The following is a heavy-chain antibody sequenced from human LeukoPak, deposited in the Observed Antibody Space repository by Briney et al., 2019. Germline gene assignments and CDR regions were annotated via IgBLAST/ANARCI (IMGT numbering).Heavy chain of an antibody. V-gene: IGHV3-11*01. CDR3: ARARGYCSGGSCRPGMIVAFDI. CDR2: ISSSGSTI. CDR1: GFTFSDYY. D-gene: IGHD2-15*01. J-gene: IGHJ3*02. Sequence: GGSLRLSCAASGFTFSDYYMSWIRQAPGKGLEWVSYISSSGSTIYYADSVKGRFTISRDNAKNSLYLQMNSLRAEDTAVYYCARARGYCSGGSCRPGMIVAFDIWGQGTMVTVSS.